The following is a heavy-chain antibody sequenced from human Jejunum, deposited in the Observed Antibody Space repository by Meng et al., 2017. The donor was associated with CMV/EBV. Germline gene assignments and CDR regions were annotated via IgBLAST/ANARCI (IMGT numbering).Heavy chain of an antibody. V-gene: IGHV4-61*01. CDR1: GGSVSSGSYS. D-gene: IGHD4-17*01. Sequence: TCTAFGGSVSSGSYSWSWIRQPPGKGLEWIGYIYYSGSTNYNPSLKSRVTISVDTSKNQFSLKLSSVTAADTAVYYCARVDYGGFDPWGQGTLVTVSS. CDR3: ARVDYGGFDP. J-gene: IGHJ5*02. CDR2: IYYSGST.